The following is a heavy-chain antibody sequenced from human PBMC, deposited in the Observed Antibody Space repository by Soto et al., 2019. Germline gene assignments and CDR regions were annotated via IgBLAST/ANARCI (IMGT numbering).Heavy chain of an antibody. CDR2: ISPYNGNT. CDR3: ARDRLGVSVTGGGFDS. D-gene: IGHD2-8*01. V-gene: IGHV1-18*01. Sequence: ASVNVSCKASGYTFSNFGLSWVRQAPGQGLELMGWISPYNGNTNYAQKLQGRLTMTTDTSTSTAYMELRSLRSDDTAVYYCARDRLGVSVTGGGFDSWGQGTLVTVSS. J-gene: IGHJ4*02. CDR1: GYTFSNFG.